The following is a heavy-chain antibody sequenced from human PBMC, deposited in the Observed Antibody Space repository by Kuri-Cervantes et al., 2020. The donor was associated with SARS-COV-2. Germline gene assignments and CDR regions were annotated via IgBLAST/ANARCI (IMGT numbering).Heavy chain of an antibody. CDR1: GFTFSSYT. CDR3: AKGPVGATGAIDI. D-gene: IGHD1-26*01. J-gene: IGHJ3*02. V-gene: IGHV3-23*01. Sequence: GESLKISCAASGFTFSSYTMSWVRQAPGKGLEWVSAMSGSGGSTYYADSVKGRFTISRDNSKNTRYLQMNSLRAEDTAVYYCAKGPVGATGAIDILGQGTMVTVSS. CDR2: MSGSGGST.